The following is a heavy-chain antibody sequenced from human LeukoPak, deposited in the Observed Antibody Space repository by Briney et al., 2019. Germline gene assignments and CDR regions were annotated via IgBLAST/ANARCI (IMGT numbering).Heavy chain of an antibody. V-gene: IGHV1-69*13. J-gene: IGHJ6*02. Sequence: SVKVSCKASGGTFSSYAISWVRQAPGQGLEWMGGIIPIFGTANYAQKCQGRVTITADESTSTAYMELSSLRSEDTAVYYCARSRDENYYYYGMDVWGQGTTVTVSS. D-gene: IGHD3-10*01. CDR3: ARSRDENYYYYGMDV. CDR1: GGTFSSYA. CDR2: IIPIFGTA.